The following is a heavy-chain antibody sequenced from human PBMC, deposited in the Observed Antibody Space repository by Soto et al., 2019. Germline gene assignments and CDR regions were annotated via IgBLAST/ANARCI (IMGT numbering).Heavy chain of an antibody. CDR2: VYYSGST. D-gene: IGHD3-10*01. J-gene: IGHJ4*02. Sequence: SETLSLTCTVSGGSISSYYWSWIRQPPGKGLEWIGYVYYSGSTNYNPSLKSRVTISVDTSKNQFSLKLSSVTAADTAVYYCARYSHMRYYHDYWGQGSLVTVSS. CDR1: GGSISSYY. CDR3: ARYSHMRYYHDY. V-gene: IGHV4-59*08.